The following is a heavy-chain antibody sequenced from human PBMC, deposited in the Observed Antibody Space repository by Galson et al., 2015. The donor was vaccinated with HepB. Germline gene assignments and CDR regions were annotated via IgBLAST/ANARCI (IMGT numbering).Heavy chain of an antibody. CDR3: ARDRRGSYYSWFDP. D-gene: IGHD1-26*01. CDR2: IIPILGIA. Sequence: SVKVSCKASGGTFSSYTISWVRQAPGQGLEWMGRIIPILGIANYAQKFQGRVTITADKSTSTAYMELSSLRSEDTAVYYCARDRRGSYYSWFDPWGQGTLVTVSS. CDR1: GGTFSSYT. J-gene: IGHJ5*02. V-gene: IGHV1-69*04.